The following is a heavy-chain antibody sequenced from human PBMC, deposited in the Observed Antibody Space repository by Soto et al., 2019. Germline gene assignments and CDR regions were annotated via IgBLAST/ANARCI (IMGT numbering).Heavy chain of an antibody. J-gene: IGHJ4*02. D-gene: IGHD6-13*01. CDR3: AKGSPSIAAAGSAVDY. CDR1: GFTFSSYA. CDR2: ISGSGGST. V-gene: IGHV3-23*01. Sequence: GGSLRLSCAASGFTFSSYAMSWVRQAPGKGLEWVSAISGSGGSTYYADSVKGRFTISRDNSKNTLYLQMNSLRAEDTAVYYCAKGSPSIAAAGSAVDYWGQGTLVTVSS.